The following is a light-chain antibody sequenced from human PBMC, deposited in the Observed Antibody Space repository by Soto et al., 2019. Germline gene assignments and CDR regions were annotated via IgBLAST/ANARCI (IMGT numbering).Light chain of an antibody. J-gene: IGKJ5*01. CDR3: QKFNTAPLA. V-gene: IGKV1-27*01. CDR1: QDISVH. CDR2: SAS. Sequence: DIPMTQSPSSLSASVGVRVTITCRASQDISVHLAWYQQKPGKVPKLLIYSASTLQSVVPSRFSGSGSGTAFTLPISSLQPEDVATYYCQKFNTAPLAFGQGTRLEIK.